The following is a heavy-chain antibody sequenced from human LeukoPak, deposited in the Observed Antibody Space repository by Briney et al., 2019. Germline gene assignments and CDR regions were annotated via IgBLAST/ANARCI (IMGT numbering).Heavy chain of an antibody. V-gene: IGHV3-30*03. CDR2: IPYDGSNK. Sequence: GGSLRLSCVASGFSFSSYGMHWVRQAPGKGLEWLSVIPYDGSNKYYTDSVQGRFTISRDNSQNTLYLQMHSLRAEDTAVYYCARNRIPTSLVPDSWGQGPLVTVSS. D-gene: IGHD2-2*01. CDR1: GFSFSSYG. J-gene: IGHJ5*01. CDR3: ARNRIPTSLVPDS.